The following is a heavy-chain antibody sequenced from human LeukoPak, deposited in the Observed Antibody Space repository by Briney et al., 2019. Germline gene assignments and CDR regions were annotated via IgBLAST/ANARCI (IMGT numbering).Heavy chain of an antibody. CDR2: IYPGDSDT. D-gene: IGHD2-15*01. V-gene: IGHV5-51*01. J-gene: IGHJ4*02. CDR3: ARQGDYCSGGSCVDY. Sequence: GESLKISCKGSGYSFSRYWIGWVRQMPGKGLEWMGIIYPGDSDTRYSPSFQGQVTISADKSISTAYLQWSSLKASDTAMYYCARQGDYCSGGSCVDYWGQGTLVTVSS. CDR1: GYSFSRYW.